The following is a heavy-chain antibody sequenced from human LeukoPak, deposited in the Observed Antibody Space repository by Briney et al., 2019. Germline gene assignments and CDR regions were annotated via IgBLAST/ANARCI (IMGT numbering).Heavy chain of an antibody. V-gene: IGHV3-11*04. Sequence: GGSLRLSCAASGFTFSDYSMNWLRQAPGKGLEWVSYISTSGSSIYYADSVKGRFTISRDNAKNSLYLQMNSLRAEDTAVYYCAREEVSGSYYPPPFDYWGQGTLVTVSS. J-gene: IGHJ4*02. CDR3: AREEVSGSYYPPPFDY. D-gene: IGHD1-26*01. CDR2: ISTSGSSI. CDR1: GFTFSDYS.